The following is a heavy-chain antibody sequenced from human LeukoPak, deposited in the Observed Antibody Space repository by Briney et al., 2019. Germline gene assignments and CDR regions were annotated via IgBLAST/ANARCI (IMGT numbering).Heavy chain of an antibody. Sequence: SQTLSLTCTVSGGSISSGSYYWSWIRQPAGKGLEWIGRIYTSGSTNYNPSLKSRVTISVNTSKNQFSLKLSSVTAADTAVYYCARAYGSGSYYMIDYWGQGTLVTVSS. CDR3: ARAYGSGSYYMIDY. D-gene: IGHD3-10*01. J-gene: IGHJ4*02. CDR2: IYTSGST. CDR1: GGSISSGSYY. V-gene: IGHV4-61*02.